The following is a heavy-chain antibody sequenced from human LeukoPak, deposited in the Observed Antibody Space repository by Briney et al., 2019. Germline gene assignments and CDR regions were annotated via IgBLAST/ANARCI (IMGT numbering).Heavy chain of an antibody. D-gene: IGHD5-18*01. CDR3: ARERIERYTYASSDFDY. CDR1: GYPISSDYY. J-gene: IGHJ4*02. CDR2: VSHSGST. V-gene: IGHV4-38-2*02. Sequence: SETLSLTCTVSGYPISSDYYWGWIRQPPGKGLEWIASVSHSGSTYYNPSLKSRVTISVDTSKNQFSPKVTSVTAADTALYYCARERIERYTYASSDFDYWGRGTLVTVSS.